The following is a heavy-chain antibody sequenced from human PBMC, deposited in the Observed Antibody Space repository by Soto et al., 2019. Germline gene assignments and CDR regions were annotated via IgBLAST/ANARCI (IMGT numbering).Heavy chain of an antibody. CDR3: AREFSSGWAGY. Sequence: QVHLVQSGAEVKKPGSSVNVSFKASGGTFSTSGISWVLQAPGQGLEWVGRFVPLLGTPTYAQRFQGRVTITADESTSTAYMELSSLRAEDTAVSYCAREFSSGWAGYWGQGTLVAVSS. D-gene: IGHD6-19*01. V-gene: IGHV1-69*01. J-gene: IGHJ4*02. CDR1: GGTFSTSG. CDR2: FVPLLGTP.